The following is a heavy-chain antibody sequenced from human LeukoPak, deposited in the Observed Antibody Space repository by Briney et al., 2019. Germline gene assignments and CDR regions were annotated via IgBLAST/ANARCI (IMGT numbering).Heavy chain of an antibody. V-gene: IGHV3-23*01. J-gene: IGHJ4*02. CDR3: AKEIFSGLLYIDY. CDR1: GFTLISSS. CDR2: ITDAVGST. D-gene: IGHD5-12*01. Sequence: GALRLSCSASGFTLISSSISWVRQAPGKGLEWVSAITDAVGSTHYADSVKGRFTISSDNSKNTVYLQMNSLRPEDMAVYYCAKEIFSGLLYIDYWGQGTLVTVSS.